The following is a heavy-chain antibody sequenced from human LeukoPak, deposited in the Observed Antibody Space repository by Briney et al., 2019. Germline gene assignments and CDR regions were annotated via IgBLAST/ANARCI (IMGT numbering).Heavy chain of an antibody. Sequence: GSSVKVSCKASGGTFSSYAISWVRQAPGQGLEWMGRIIPILGIANYAQKFQGRVTITADESTSTAYMELSSLRSEDTAVYYCARGEVLLWFGESHYFDYWGQGTLVTVSS. CDR1: GGTFSSYA. D-gene: IGHD3-10*01. CDR3: ARGEVLLWFGESHYFDY. J-gene: IGHJ4*02. V-gene: IGHV1-69*04. CDR2: IIPILGIA.